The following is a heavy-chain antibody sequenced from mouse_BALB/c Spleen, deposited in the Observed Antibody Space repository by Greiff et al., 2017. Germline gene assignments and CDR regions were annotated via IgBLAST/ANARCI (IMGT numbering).Heavy chain of an antibody. V-gene: IGHV3-2*02. Sequence: EVHLVESGPGLVKPSQSLSLTCTVTGYSITSDYAWNWIRQFPGNKLEWMGYISYSGSTSYNPSLKSRTSITRDTSKNQFFLQLNSVTTEDTATYYCARRRGYDVYYFDYWGQGTTLTVSS. J-gene: IGHJ2*01. CDR1: GYSITSDYA. CDR2: ISYSGST. CDR3: ARRRGYDVYYFDY. D-gene: IGHD2-2*01.